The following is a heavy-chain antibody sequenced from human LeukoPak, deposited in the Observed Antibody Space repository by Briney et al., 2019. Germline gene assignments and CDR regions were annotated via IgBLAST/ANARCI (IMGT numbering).Heavy chain of an antibody. D-gene: IGHD3-3*01. V-gene: IGHV4-59*01. J-gene: IGHJ4*02. CDR1: GGSISSYY. CDR2: IYYSGST. Sequence: PSETLSLTCTVYGGSISSYYWSWIRQPPGKGLEWIGYIYYSGSTNYNPSLKSRVTISVDTSKNQFSLKLSSVTAADTAVYYCARDPGGYYDFWSGYGSYYFDYWGQGTLVTVSS. CDR3: ARDPGGYYDFWSGYGSYYFDY.